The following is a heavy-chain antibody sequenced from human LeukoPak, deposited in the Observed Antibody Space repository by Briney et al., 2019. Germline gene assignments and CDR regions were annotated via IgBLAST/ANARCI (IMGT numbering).Heavy chain of an antibody. V-gene: IGHV4-59*01. Sequence: PSETLSLTCTVSGGSISGYYWSWIRQPPGKGLEWICFIHYTGSTSYNPSLRSRVTISVDTSKNQFSLRLSSVTAADTAVYYCARGGEHCSGGSCNYYFGMDVWGQGTTVTDSS. D-gene: IGHD2-15*01. CDR1: GGSISGYY. J-gene: IGHJ6*01. CDR2: IHYTGST. CDR3: ARGGEHCSGGSCNYYFGMDV.